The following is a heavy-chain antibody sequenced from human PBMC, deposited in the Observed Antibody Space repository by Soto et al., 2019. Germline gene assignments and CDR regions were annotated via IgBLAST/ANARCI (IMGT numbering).Heavy chain of an antibody. V-gene: IGHV4-34*01. J-gene: IGHJ6*02. CDR3: ASPPRPAMGPFYGMDV. D-gene: IGHD5-18*01. CDR2: INHSGST. Sequence: NPSETLSLTCAVYGGSFSGYYWSWIRQPPGKGLEWIGEINHSGSTNYNPSLKSRVTISVDTSKNQFSLKLSSVTAADTAVYYCASPPRPAMGPFYGMDVGGQGTTVTVSS. CDR1: GGSFSGYY.